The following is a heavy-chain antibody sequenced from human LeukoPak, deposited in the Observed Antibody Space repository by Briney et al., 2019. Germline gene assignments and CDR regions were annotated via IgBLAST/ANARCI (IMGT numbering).Heavy chain of an antibody. J-gene: IGHJ4*02. Sequence: GASVKVSCKVSGYTLTELSMHWVRQAPGKGLEWMGGFDPEDGETIYAQKFQGRVTMTRNTSINTAYMELSSLRSEDTAVYYCARVPYYYDSGIYYTYYLDYWGQGTLVTASS. D-gene: IGHD3-22*01. CDR1: GYTLTELS. CDR3: ARVPYYYDSGIYYTYYLDY. V-gene: IGHV1-24*01. CDR2: FDPEDGET.